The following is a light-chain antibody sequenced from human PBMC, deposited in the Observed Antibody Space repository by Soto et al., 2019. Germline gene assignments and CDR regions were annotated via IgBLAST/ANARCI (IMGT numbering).Light chain of an antibody. CDR2: GAY. Sequence: EIVLTQSPGTLSLSPGERATLSCRASQSVTNSYLVWYQQKPGQSPRLLIYGAYFRATGIPDRFSGSGSGTDFTLTISRLEPEDFAVYYCQQYDISPLTFGGGTKVDIK. CDR1: QSVTNSY. J-gene: IGKJ4*01. CDR3: QQYDISPLT. V-gene: IGKV3-20*01.